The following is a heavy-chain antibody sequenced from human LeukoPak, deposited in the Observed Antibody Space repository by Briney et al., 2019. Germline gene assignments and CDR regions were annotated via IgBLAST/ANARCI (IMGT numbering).Heavy chain of an antibody. V-gene: IGHV3-15*01. Sequence: GESLRLSCAASGFTFSNAWMSWVRQAPGKGLELVGRIKSKTGGGTTDYAAPVKGRFTISRDDSKNTLYLQMNSLKTDDTAVYYCTTAFEYSSSWYAFDIWGQGTMVTVSS. CDR2: IKSKTGGGTT. CDR3: TTAFEYSSSWYAFDI. CDR1: GFTFSNAW. J-gene: IGHJ3*02. D-gene: IGHD6-13*01.